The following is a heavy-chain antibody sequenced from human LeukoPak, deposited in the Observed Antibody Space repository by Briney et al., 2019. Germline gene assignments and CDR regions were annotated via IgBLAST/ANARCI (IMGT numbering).Heavy chain of an antibody. CDR1: GFTFSDYY. J-gene: IGHJ4*02. CDR2: ISPSGDIT. D-gene: IGHD3-10*01. CDR3: AKDDAWLRFGE. V-gene: IGHV3-23*01. Sequence: GGSLRLSCAASGFTFSDYYMTWIRQAPGKGLEWVSGISPSGDITYYADSVKGRFTISRDNSKNTLYLEVISLTAEDTAVYYCAKDDAWLRFGEWSQGTLVTVSS.